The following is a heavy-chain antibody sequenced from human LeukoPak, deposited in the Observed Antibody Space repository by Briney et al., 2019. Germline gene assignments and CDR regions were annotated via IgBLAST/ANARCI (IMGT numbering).Heavy chain of an antibody. CDR1: GGTFSSYA. CDR3: ARDSHLYGAFDI. Sequence: SVKVSCKASGGTFSSYAISWVRQAPGQGREWMGGIIPILGTANYAQKFQGRVTITADESTSTAYMELSSLRSEDTAVYYCARDSHLYGAFDIWGQGTMVTVSS. CDR2: IIPILGTA. D-gene: IGHD4-17*01. V-gene: IGHV1-69*01. J-gene: IGHJ3*02.